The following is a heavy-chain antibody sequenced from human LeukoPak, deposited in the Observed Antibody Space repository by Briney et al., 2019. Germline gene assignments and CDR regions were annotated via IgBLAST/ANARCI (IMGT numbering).Heavy chain of an antibody. CDR1: GGSISSGDYY. D-gene: IGHD4-17*01. CDR3: ARENYGDYNKFDY. CDR2: IYYSGST. V-gene: IGHV4-30-4*02. Sequence: SETLSLTCTVSGGSISSGDYYWSWIRQPPGKGLEWIGYIYYSGSTYYNPSLKSRVTISVDTSKNQFSLKLSSVTAADTAVYYCARENYGDYNKFDYWGQGTLVTVSS. J-gene: IGHJ4*02.